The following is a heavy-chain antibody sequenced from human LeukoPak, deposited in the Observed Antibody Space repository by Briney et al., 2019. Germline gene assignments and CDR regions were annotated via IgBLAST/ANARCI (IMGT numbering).Heavy chain of an antibody. CDR3: ARDQRYCSGGSCFYYFDY. J-gene: IGHJ4*02. CDR1: GFTSSSYW. V-gene: IGHV3-74*01. CDR2: INSDGGST. Sequence: GGSLRLSCAASGFTSSSYWTHWVRQAPGKGLVWVSRINSDGGSTSYADSVKGRFTISRDNAKNTLYLQMNSLRAEDTAVYYCARDQRYCSGGSCFYYFDYWGQGALVTVSS. D-gene: IGHD2-15*01.